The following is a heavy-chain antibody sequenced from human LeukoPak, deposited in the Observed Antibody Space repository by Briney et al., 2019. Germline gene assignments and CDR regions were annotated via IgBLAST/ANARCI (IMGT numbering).Heavy chain of an antibody. CDR2: ISGSGRNT. CDR1: GFTFSSSA. D-gene: IGHD2-2*01. V-gene: IGHV3-23*01. J-gene: IGHJ6*02. CDR3: ANILGDIVVVPAASHPMDV. Sequence: GGSLRLSCAASGFTFSSSAMSWVRQAPGKGLEWVSGISGSGRNTYSADSVKGRFTISRDTSKNTLYLQMNSLRAEDTAVYYCANILGDIVVVPAASHPMDVWGQGTTVTVSS.